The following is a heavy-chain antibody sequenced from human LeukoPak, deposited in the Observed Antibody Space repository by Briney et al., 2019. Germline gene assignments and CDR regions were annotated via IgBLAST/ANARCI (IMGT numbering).Heavy chain of an antibody. J-gene: IGHJ4*02. Sequence: GGSLRLSCAASGFTFVGYWMSWVRQAPGKGLEWVANIKQDGSEKYYVDSVKGRFTISRDNTKNSLYLQMNSLRAEDTAIYYCAREDDWNYEDYWGQGTLVTVSS. CDR2: IKQDGSEK. V-gene: IGHV3-7*01. CDR3: AREDDWNYEDY. D-gene: IGHD1-7*01. CDR1: GFTFVGYW.